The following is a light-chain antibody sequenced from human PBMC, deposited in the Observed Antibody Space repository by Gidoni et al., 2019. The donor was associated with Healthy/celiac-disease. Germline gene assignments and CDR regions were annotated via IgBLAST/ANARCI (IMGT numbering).Light chain of an antibody. J-gene: IGKJ1*01. CDR3: QQYNSYSPWT. CDR1: QSISSW. CDR2: KAS. V-gene: IGKV1-5*03. Sequence: IQMTQSPSTLSASVGDRVTITCRASQSISSWMAWYPQKPGKAPKLLIYKASSLESGVPSRFSGSGCGTEITLTISSLQPDDFATYYCQQYNSYSPWTFXXXTKVEIK.